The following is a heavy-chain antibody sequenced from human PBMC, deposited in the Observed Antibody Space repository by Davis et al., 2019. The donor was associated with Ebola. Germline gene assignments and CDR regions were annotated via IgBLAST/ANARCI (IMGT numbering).Heavy chain of an antibody. Sequence: GSLRLSCTVSGGSISSSNWWSWVRQPPGKGLEWIGEINHSGSTNYNPSLKSRVTISVDTSENQFSLKLSSVTAADTAMYYCARRSSAYYYVNYWGRGTLVTVSS. CDR2: INHSGST. V-gene: IGHV4-4*02. J-gene: IGHJ4*02. CDR1: GGSISSSNW. CDR3: ARRSSAYYYVNY. D-gene: IGHD3-10*02.